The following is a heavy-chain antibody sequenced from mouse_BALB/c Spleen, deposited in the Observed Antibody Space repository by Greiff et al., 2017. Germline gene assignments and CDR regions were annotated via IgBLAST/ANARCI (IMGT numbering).Heavy chain of an antibody. D-gene: IGHD1-1*01. Sequence: EVMLVESGGGLVKPGGSLKLSCAASGFTFSSYAMSWVRQTPEKRLEWVASISSGGSTYYPDSVKGRFTISRDSARTILNLQMSSLRSEDTAMYYCARGATVVAYYYAMAYWGQGTPVTVSS. CDR1: GFTFSSYA. CDR3: ARGATVVAYYYAMAY. J-gene: IGHJ4*01. V-gene: IGHV5-6-5*01. CDR2: ISSGGST.